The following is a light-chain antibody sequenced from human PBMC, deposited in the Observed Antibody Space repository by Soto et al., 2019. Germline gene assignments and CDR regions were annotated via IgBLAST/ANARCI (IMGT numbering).Light chain of an antibody. J-gene: IGKJ1*01. Sequence: EIVMTQSPGTLSVSPGERATLSCRASQSVSSNLAWFQQKPGQAPRLLIYGASTRATGIPARFSGSGSGTEFTLTISSLQPEDFAVYHCQQYNNWPPWTFGQGTKVDIK. CDR1: QSVSSN. CDR2: GAS. CDR3: QQYNNWPPWT. V-gene: IGKV3-15*01.